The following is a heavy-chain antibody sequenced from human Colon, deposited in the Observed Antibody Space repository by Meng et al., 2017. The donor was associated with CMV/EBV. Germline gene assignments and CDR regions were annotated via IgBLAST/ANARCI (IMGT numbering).Heavy chain of an antibody. CDR3: AKVGILDLKFFED. D-gene: IGHD1-1*01. CDR2: LLYNTSNK. V-gene: IGHV3-30*02. Sequence: SLMISWVSSGFKFRDYGMHLVRQAPGKGLEWVAFLLYNTSNKDYAHPVRCRFTISRDNSRDTVYLQMNSLTTEDKAVYYCAKVGILDLKFFEDWGQGTPVTVSS. CDR1: GFKFRDYG. J-gene: IGHJ4*02.